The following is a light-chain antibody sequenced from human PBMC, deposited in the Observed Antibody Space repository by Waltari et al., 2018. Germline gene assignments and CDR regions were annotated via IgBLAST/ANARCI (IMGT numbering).Light chain of an antibody. V-gene: IGLV2-14*03. CDR2: DVS. Sequence: QSALTQPASVSGSPGQSITISCAGTSDDIGGYNFVSWYQQHPGKVPKLIIYDVSNRPSGVSDRFSGSKSDNTASLTISGLRAEDEADYYCTSYTGSSTWVFGGGTKLTVL. J-gene: IGLJ3*02. CDR3: TSYTGSSTWV. CDR1: SDDIGGYNF.